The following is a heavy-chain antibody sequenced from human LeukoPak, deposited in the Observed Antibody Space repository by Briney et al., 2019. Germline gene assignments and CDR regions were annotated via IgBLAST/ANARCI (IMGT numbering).Heavy chain of an antibody. V-gene: IGHV3-23*01. CDR1: GFTFSSDA. CDR3: AKGDKPVIAMVKFDY. CDR2: ISDSDGNT. D-gene: IGHD5-18*01. Sequence: GGSLRLSCAASGFTFSSDAMSWVRQAPGKGLEWVSAISDSDGNTYYADSVKGRFTISRDNSKNTLYMQMNSLRAEDTAVYYCAKGDKPVIAMVKFDYWGQGTLVTVSS. J-gene: IGHJ4*02.